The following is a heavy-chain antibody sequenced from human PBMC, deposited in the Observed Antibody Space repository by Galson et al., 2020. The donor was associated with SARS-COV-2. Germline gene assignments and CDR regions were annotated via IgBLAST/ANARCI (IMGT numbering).Heavy chain of an antibody. D-gene: IGHD3-3*01. V-gene: IGHV3-23*01. CDR1: GFTFSSYA. Sequence: GGSLRLSCAASGFTFSSYAMSWVRQAPGKGLEWVSAISGSGGSTYYADSVKGRFTISRDNSKNTLYLQMNSLRAEDTAVYYCAGSYDFWGGYLGGGAYYFDYWGQGTLVTVSS. CDR2: ISGSGGST. J-gene: IGHJ4*02. CDR3: AGSYDFWGGYLGGGAYYFDY.